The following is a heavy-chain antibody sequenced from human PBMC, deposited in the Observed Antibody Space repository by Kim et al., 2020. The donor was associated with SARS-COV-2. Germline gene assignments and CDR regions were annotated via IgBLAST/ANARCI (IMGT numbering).Heavy chain of an antibody. J-gene: IGHJ3*02. V-gene: IGHV3-30*04. CDR3: ARDPDSESYVDAFDI. D-gene: IGHD1-26*01. Sequence: GGSLRLSCAASGFTFNSYAMHWVRQAPGEGLEWVAVISYDGNNKYYAKSVKGRFTISRDNSKNTLYLLMNSLRAEDTAVYYCARDPDSESYVDAFDIWGQGTMVTVPS. CDR1: GFTFNSYA. CDR2: ISYDGNNK.